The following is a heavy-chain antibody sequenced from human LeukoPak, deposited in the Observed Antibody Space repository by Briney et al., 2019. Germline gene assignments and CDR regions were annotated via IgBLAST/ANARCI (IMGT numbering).Heavy chain of an antibody. CDR3: LRGYSGYDSRGGYDY. V-gene: IGHV3-21*01. Sequence: GGSLRLSCAASGFTFSRYSMNWARQAPGKGLEWVSSISSSSSYIYYGDSVKGRFTISRDNAKNSLYLQMNSLRAEDTAVYYCLRGYSGYDSRGGYDYWGRGTLVTVSS. D-gene: IGHD5-12*01. CDR2: ISSSSSYI. CDR1: GFTFSRYS. J-gene: IGHJ4*02.